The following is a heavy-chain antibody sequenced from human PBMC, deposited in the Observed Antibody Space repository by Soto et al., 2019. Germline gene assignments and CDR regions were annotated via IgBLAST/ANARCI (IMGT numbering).Heavy chain of an antibody. J-gene: IGHJ4*02. V-gene: IGHV4-39*01. CDR3: ARSYGDYVGGYFDY. Sequence: QLLESGPGLVKPSETLSLTCTVSGGSISSSSYYWGWIRQPPGKELEWIGSIYYSGSTYYNPSLKSRVTISVDTSKNQFSLKLSSVTAADTAVYYCARSYGDYVGGYFDYWGQGTLVSVSS. CDR2: IYYSGST. CDR1: GGSISSSSYY. D-gene: IGHD4-17*01.